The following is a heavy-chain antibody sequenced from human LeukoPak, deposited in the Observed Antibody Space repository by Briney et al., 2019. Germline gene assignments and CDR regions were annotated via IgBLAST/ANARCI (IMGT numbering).Heavy chain of an antibody. CDR1: GGSISSYY. V-gene: IGHV4-59*01. CDR3: ARANCRGGSCYSAFDI. CDR2: IYYSGTT. J-gene: IGHJ3*02. Sequence: SETLSLTCTVSGGSISSYYWSWIRQPPGKGLEWIAYIYYSGTTNYNPSLKSRVSMSLDTSRNQFSLRFDSVTAADTAVYFRARANCRGGSCYSAFDIWGQGTMVTVSP. D-gene: IGHD2-15*01.